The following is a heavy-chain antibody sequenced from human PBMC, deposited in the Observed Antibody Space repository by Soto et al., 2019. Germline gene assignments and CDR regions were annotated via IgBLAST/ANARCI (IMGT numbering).Heavy chain of an antibody. J-gene: IGHJ4*02. CDR1: GFTFSSYA. V-gene: IGHV3-23*01. CDR2: ISGSGGST. CDR3: AKDLYDSSGYYFVASLPFDY. Sequence: GGSLRLSCAASGFTFSSYAMSWVRQAPGKGLEWVSAISGSGGSTYYADSVKGRFTISRDNSKNTLYLQMNSLRAEDTAVYYCAKDLYDSSGYYFVASLPFDYWGQGTLVTVSS. D-gene: IGHD3-22*01.